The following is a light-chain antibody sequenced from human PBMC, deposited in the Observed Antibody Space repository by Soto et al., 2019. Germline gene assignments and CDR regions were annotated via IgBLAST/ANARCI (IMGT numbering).Light chain of an antibody. CDR1: QSVSSSY. CDR3: QQYGSSPPYT. CDR2: GAS. Sequence: ELVLTQSPGTLSLSPGERATLSCRASQSVSSSYLAWYQQKPGQAPMLLIYGASSRATGIPDRFSGSGSGTDFTLTISRLEPADFAVYYCQQYGSSPPYTFGHGTKLEIK. V-gene: IGKV3-20*01. J-gene: IGKJ2*01.